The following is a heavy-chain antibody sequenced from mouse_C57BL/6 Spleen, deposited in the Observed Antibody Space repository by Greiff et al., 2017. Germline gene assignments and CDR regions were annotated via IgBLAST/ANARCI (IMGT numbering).Heavy chain of an antibody. V-gene: IGHV1-52*01. CDR1: GYTFTSYW. CDR2: IDPSDSET. D-gene: IGHD4-1*01. J-gene: IGHJ1*03. Sequence: QVQLQQSGAELVRPGSSVKLSCKASGYTFTSYWMHWVKQRPIQSLEWIGNIDPSDSETHYNQKFKDKATLTVDKSSRTAYMQLSSLTSEDSAVYYCARRAANWEYFDVWGTGTTVTVSS. CDR3: ARRAANWEYFDV.